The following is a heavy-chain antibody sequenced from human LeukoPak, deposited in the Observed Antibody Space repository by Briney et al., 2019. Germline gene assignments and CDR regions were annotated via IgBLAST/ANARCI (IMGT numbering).Heavy chain of an antibody. CDR1: GFTFSSYA. D-gene: IGHD3-10*01. V-gene: IGHV3-23*01. Sequence: GGSLRLSCAASGFTFSSYAMSWVRQAPGKGLEWVSSISGNGGDTYYADSVKGRITISRDNSKNTLYLQMDSLRAEDTAVYYCAKDKDWRYASGSYYWDYWGQGTLVTVSS. CDR3: AKDKDWRYASGSYYWDY. CDR2: ISGNGGDT. J-gene: IGHJ4*02.